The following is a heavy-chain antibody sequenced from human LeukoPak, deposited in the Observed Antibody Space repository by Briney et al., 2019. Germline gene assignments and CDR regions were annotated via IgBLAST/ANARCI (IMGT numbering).Heavy chain of an antibody. Sequence: SETLSLTCAVSVYSLSSGYYLGSIRHPPGKGLDGIGSMYHSGSTYYNPSLKSRVTISVDTSKFQFSLKLSSGTAADTAVYHCASLTVEYSSSYYLDVWGKGTTVTVSS. J-gene: IGHJ6*03. D-gene: IGHD6-6*01. CDR2: MYHSGST. CDR3: ASLTVEYSSSYYLDV. CDR1: VYSLSSGYY. V-gene: IGHV4-38-2*01.